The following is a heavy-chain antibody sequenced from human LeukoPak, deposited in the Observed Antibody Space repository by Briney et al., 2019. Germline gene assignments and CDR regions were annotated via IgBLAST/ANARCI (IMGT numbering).Heavy chain of an antibody. V-gene: IGHV4-39*01. D-gene: IGHD3-3*02. Sequence: PSETLSLTCTVSGGSIRSSYYYWGWIRQPPGKGLEWIGSIYDSGSTYYNPSLKSRVTISVDTSKNQFSLELSSVTAADTAVYYCASSNHFWSGYYLLDYWSQGTLVTVSS. J-gene: IGHJ4*02. CDR3: ASSNHFWSGYYLLDY. CDR2: IYDSGST. CDR1: GGSIRSSYYY.